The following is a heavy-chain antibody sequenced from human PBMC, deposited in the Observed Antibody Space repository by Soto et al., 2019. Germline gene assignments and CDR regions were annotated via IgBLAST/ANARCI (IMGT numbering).Heavy chain of an antibody. CDR3: AKRYTMVRGVIPIFDY. J-gene: IGHJ4*02. CDR1: GFTFSSYA. D-gene: IGHD3-10*01. CDR2: ISGSGGST. V-gene: IGHV3-23*01. Sequence: GGSLRLACAASGFTFSSYAMSWVRQAPGKGLEWVSAISGSGGSTYYADSVKGRFTISRDNSKNTLYLQMNSLRAEDTAVYYCAKRYTMVRGVIPIFDYWGQGTLVTVSS.